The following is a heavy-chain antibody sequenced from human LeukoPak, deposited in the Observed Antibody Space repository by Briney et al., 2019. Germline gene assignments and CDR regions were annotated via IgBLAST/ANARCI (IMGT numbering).Heavy chain of an antibody. CDR2: ISYDGSNK. CDR1: GFTFSSYG. J-gene: IGHJ4*02. D-gene: IGHD6-13*01. V-gene: IGHV3-30*03. Sequence: GRSLRLSCAASGFTFSSYGMHWVRQAPGKGLEWVAVISYDGSNKYYADSVKGRFTISRDNSKNTLYLQMNSLRAEDTAVYYCARAIAAAEDYWGQGTLVTVSS. CDR3: ARAIAAAEDY.